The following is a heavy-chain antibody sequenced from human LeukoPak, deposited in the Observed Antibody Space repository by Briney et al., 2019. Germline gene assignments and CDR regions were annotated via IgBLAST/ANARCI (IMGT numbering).Heavy chain of an antibody. CDR1: GYSFTNYW. J-gene: IGHJ4*02. D-gene: IGHD6-13*01. V-gene: IGHV5-51*01. CDR3: ATLYDPSSSSSY. CDR2: IYPGDSDT. Sequence: GESLKISCTGSGYSFTNYWIAWVRPKPGKGLEWMGVIYPGDSDTKYSPSFQGQVTFSADKYISTAYLQWNSLKASDTAMYYCATLYDPSSSSSYWGQGTLVTVSS.